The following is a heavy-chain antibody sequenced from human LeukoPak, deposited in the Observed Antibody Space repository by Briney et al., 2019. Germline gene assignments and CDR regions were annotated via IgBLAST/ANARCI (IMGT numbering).Heavy chain of an antibody. CDR1: GGSISSYY. CDR2: IYYSGST. D-gene: IGHD3-22*01. CDR3: AREGDYSSASYGAYDI. J-gene: IGHJ3*02. V-gene: IGHV4-59*01. Sequence: SETLSLTCTVSGGSISSYYWSWIRQPPGKGLEWVGYIYYSGSTNYNPSLKSRVTISVDTSKNQFSLKLSSVTAADTAVYYCAREGDYSSASYGAYDIWGQGTMVTVSS.